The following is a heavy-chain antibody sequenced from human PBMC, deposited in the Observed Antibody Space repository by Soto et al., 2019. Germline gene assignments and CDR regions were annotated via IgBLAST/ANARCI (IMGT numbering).Heavy chain of an antibody. V-gene: IGHV4-61*01. CDR2: IYYSGST. CDR1: GGSVSSGSYY. Sequence: SETLSLTCTVSGGSVSSGSYYWSWIRQPPGKGLEWIGYIYYSGSTNYNPSLKSRVTISVDTSKNQFSLKLSSVTAADTAVYYCARIIVVVPAAHLLFDPWGQGTLVTVSS. D-gene: IGHD2-2*01. J-gene: IGHJ5*02. CDR3: ARIIVVVPAAHLLFDP.